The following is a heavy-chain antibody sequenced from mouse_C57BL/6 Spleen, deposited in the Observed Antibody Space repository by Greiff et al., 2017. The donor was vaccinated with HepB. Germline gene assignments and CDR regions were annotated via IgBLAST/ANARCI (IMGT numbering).Heavy chain of an antibody. CDR3: ARGYGSSRYYAMDY. CDR2: IYPGDGDT. Sequence: VKLQESGPELVKPGASVKISCKASGYAFSSSWMNWVKQRPGKGLEWIGRIYPGDGDTNYNGKFKGKATLTADKSSSTAYMQLSSLTSEDSAVYFCARGYGSSRYYAMDYWGQGTSVTVSS. CDR1: GYAFSSSW. V-gene: IGHV1-82*01. J-gene: IGHJ4*01. D-gene: IGHD1-1*01.